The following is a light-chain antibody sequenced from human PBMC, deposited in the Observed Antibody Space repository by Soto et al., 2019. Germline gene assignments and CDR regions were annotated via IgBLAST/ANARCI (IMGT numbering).Light chain of an antibody. CDR2: DAS. Sequence: EIVLTQSPATLSLSPGERATLSCRASQSVSSYLAWYQQKPGQAPRLLIYDASNRATGIPARFSGSGSGTDFTLTISSQEPEDFAVYYCQQRSNWPVTFGQGTKVEIK. CDR1: QSVSSY. CDR3: QQRSNWPVT. J-gene: IGKJ1*01. V-gene: IGKV3-11*01.